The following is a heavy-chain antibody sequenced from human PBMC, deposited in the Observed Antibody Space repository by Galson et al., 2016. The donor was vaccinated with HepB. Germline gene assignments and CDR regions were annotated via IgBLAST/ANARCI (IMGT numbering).Heavy chain of an antibody. CDR2: INPNSGDT. CDR3: ARGLGRAYQMLLPY. J-gene: IGHJ4*02. CDR1: GYTFTSYG. V-gene: IGHV1-2*04. D-gene: IGHD2-2*01. Sequence: SVKVSCKASGYTFTSYGISWVRQAPGHGLEWMGWINPNSGDTNYAQKFQGWVTMTRDSSISTAYMDLRRLRFDDTAVYYCARGLGRAYQMLLPYWGQGILVTVSS.